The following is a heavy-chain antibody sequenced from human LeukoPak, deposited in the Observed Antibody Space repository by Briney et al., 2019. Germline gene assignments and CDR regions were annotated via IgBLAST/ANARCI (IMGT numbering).Heavy chain of an antibody. D-gene: IGHD3-10*01. CDR2: ISAYSGNT. Sequence: GASVKVPCKASGGTFSSYAISWVRQAPGQGLEWMGWISAYSGNTNYAQKLQGRVTMTTDTSTSTAYMELRSLRSNDTAVYYCASVKQNYYGSGSVIMDVWGQGTTVTVSS. CDR1: GGTFSSYA. J-gene: IGHJ6*02. V-gene: IGHV1-18*01. CDR3: ASVKQNYYGSGSVIMDV.